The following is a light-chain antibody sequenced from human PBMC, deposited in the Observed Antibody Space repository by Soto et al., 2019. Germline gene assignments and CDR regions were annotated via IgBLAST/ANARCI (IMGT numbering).Light chain of an antibody. CDR3: QQYGSSPLYT. V-gene: IGKV3-20*01. CDR1: QSVSSSY. J-gene: IGKJ2*01. Sequence: EIVLTQSPGTLSLSPGERATLSCRASQSVSSSYLAWYQQKPGQAPRLLIYGASSRATRIPDRFSGSGSGTDFTLTISRLEPEDFAVYYCQQYGSSPLYTFGQGTKLAIK. CDR2: GAS.